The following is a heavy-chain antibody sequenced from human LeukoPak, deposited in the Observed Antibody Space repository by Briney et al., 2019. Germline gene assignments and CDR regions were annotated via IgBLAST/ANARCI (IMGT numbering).Heavy chain of an antibody. V-gene: IGHV4-4*02. CDR2: IYHSGST. CDR1: GGSISSSNW. D-gene: IGHD6-13*01. Sequence: SGTLSLTCAVSGGSISSSNWWSWVRQPPGKGLEWIGEIYHSGSTNYNPSLKSRVTISVDKSKNQFSLKLSSVTAADTAVYYCARAHYSSSWPNSLDFDLWGRGTLVTVSS. CDR3: ARAHYSSSWPNSLDFDL. J-gene: IGHJ2*01.